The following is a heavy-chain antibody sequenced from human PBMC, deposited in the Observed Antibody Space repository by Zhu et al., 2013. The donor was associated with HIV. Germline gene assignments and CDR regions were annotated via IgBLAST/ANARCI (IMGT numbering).Heavy chain of an antibody. J-gene: IGHJ4*02. V-gene: IGHV1-2*02. CDR1: EYTFTAYY. D-gene: IGHD6-13*01. CDR3: ARGQRAAALY. Sequence: QVQLVQSGAEVKKPGASVKVSCKASEYTFTAYYMHWVRQAPGQGLEWMGWINPNSGGTSYAQKFQGRVTMTRDTSITTAYMELRRLRSEDTAVYYCARGQRAAALYWGQGTLVTVSS. CDR2: INPNSGGT.